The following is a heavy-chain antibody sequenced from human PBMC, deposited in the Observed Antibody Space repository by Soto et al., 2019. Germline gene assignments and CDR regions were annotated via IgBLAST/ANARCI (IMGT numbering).Heavy chain of an antibody. V-gene: IGHV3-21*06. CDR3: ARESEDFTSNFDY. CDR2: ISSTTNYI. Sequence: EVQLVESGGGLVKPGGSLRLSCAASGFTFTRYSMNWVRQAPGKGLEWVSSISSTTNYIYYGDSMKGRFTISRDNAKNSLYLEMNSLRAEDTAVDYCARESEDFTSNFDYWGQGTLGTVSS. CDR1: GFTFTRYS. J-gene: IGHJ4*02.